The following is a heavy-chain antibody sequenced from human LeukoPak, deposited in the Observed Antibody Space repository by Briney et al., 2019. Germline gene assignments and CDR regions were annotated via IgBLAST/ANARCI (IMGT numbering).Heavy chain of an antibody. CDR3: ARDYDYSLDY. V-gene: IGHV3-7*01. CDR2: INLDGGDK. Sequence: GGSLRLSCAASGLTLGNYWMSWVRQAPGKGLEWVADINLDGGDKSYVGSVKGRFTISRDNAKNSLYLQMNSLGAEDTAVYYCARDYDYSLDYWGQGTLVTVSS. D-gene: IGHD4/OR15-4a*01. CDR1: GLTLGNYW. J-gene: IGHJ4*02.